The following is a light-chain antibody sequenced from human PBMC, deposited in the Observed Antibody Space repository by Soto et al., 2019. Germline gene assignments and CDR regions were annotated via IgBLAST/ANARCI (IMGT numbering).Light chain of an antibody. Sequence: QSALTQPASVSGSPGQTITISCTGTSGVIGTYSLVSWYQHHPGKAPKLMIYEVTNRPSGVSNRFSGSKSGNTASLTISGLQAEDEADYYCSSYTSSTTYVFATVTKLTVL. CDR2: EVT. J-gene: IGLJ1*01. CDR3: SSYTSSTTYV. V-gene: IGLV2-14*02. CDR1: SGVIGTYSL.